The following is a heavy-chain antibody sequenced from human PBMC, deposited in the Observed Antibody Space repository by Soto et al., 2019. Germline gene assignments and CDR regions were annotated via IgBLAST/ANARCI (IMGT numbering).Heavy chain of an antibody. Sequence: ASQTLSLTCTVSGDSISSSNYYWGWIRQPPGKGLEWIGSIYYSGSTYYNPSLKSRVTISVDTSKNQFSLNLSSVTAADTAVYYCARHAGDWELPNLYFFGYWGQGTLVTVSS. J-gene: IGHJ4*02. V-gene: IGHV4-39*01. CDR2: IYYSGST. CDR1: GDSISSSNYY. D-gene: IGHD1-7*01. CDR3: ARHAGDWELPNLYFFGY.